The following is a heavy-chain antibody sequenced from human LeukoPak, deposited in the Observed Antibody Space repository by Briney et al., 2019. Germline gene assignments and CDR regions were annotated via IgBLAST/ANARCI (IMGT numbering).Heavy chain of an antibody. V-gene: IGHV3-21*01. CDR1: GFTFSSYS. J-gene: IGHJ5*02. Sequence: GGSLRLSCAASGFTFSSYSMNWVRQAPGKGLEWVSSISSSSSYIYYADSVKGRFTISRDNAKNSLYLQMNSLRAEDTAVYYCARDLREQWLVPNWFDPWGQGTLVTVSS. CDR3: ARDLREQWLVPNWFDP. CDR2: ISSSSSYI. D-gene: IGHD6-19*01.